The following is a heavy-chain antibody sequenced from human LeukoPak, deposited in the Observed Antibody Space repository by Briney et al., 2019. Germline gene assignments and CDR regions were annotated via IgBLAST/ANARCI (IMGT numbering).Heavy chain of an antibody. CDR3: TRHTPGDAFDI. V-gene: IGHV3-73*01. D-gene: IGHD3-16*01. CDR1: VFTFSGSA. J-gene: IGHJ3*02. CDR2: IRSKANSYAT. Sequence: PGGSLRLSCAASVFTFSGSAMHWVRQASGEGLEWVGRIRSKANSYATAYAASVKGRFTISRDDSKNTAYLQMNSLKTEDTAVYYCTRHTPGDAFDIWAKGQWSPSLQ.